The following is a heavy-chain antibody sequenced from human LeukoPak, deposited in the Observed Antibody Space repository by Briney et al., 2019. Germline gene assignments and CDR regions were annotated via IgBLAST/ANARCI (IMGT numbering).Heavy chain of an antibody. CDR3: AKAGYDSSGYYPNYFDY. V-gene: IGHV3-53*01. Sequence: GGSLRLSCAASGLTVSSNYMSWVRQAPGKGLEWVSVIYSGGSTYYADSVKGRFTISRDNSKNTLYLQMNSLRAEDTAVYYCAKAGYDSSGYYPNYFDYWGQGTLVTVSS. D-gene: IGHD3-22*01. CDR2: IYSGGST. J-gene: IGHJ4*02. CDR1: GLTVSSNY.